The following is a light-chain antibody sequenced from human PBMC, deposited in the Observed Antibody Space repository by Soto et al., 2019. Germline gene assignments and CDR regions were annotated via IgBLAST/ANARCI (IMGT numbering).Light chain of an antibody. CDR1: NSNIGSNT. V-gene: IGLV1-44*01. J-gene: IGLJ2*01. CDR3: AAWDDSLRGRV. CDR2: SDN. Sequence: QSVLTQPPSASGTPGQRVTISCSGSNSNIGSNTVSWYQQLPGTAPKSLIYSDNQRPSGVPDRVSGSRSGTSASLAIRGLQSEDEAEYYCAAWDDSLRGRVFGGGTKLTVL.